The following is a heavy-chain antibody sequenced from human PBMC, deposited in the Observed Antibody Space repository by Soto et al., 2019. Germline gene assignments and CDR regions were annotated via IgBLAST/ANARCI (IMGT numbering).Heavy chain of an antibody. Sequence: PGGSLRLSCAAAGFTFSSFWMHWVRQAPGKGLVWVSRINTDGSSTSYADSVKGRFTISRDNAKNTLYLQLNSLRAEDTAVYYCARDFYPSSGYYSWGQGTLVTVSS. CDR2: INTDGSST. CDR1: GFTFSSFW. J-gene: IGHJ4*02. CDR3: ARDFYPSSGYYS. V-gene: IGHV3-74*01. D-gene: IGHD3-22*01.